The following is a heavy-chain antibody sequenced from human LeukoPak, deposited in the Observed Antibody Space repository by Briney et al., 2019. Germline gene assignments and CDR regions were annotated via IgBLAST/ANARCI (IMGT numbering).Heavy chain of an antibody. J-gene: IGHJ6*02. CDR1: GYTFTSYD. CDR3: ARGLPITIFGAAYYYGMDV. CDR2: MNPNSGNT. D-gene: IGHD3-3*01. Sequence: ASVKVSCKASGYTFTSYDINWVRQATGQGLEWMGWMNPNSGNTGYAQKFQGRVTMTRNTSISTAYMELSSLRSEDTAVYYCARGLPITIFGAAYYYGMDVWGQGTTVTVSS. V-gene: IGHV1-8*01.